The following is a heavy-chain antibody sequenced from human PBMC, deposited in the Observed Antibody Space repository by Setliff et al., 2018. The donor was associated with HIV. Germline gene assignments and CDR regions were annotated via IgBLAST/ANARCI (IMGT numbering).Heavy chain of an antibody. J-gene: IGHJ4*02. D-gene: IGHD6-13*01. CDR2: IYYDGSSQ. CDR3: AKATGLGAAGTYLDY. V-gene: IGHV3-33*06. Sequence: PGGSLRLSCAVSGFTFSHYAMHWVRQSPGKGLECVALIYYDGSSQYYADSVKGRFTISRDNSKNTLFLQMDRLRAEDTALYYCAKATGLGAAGTYLDYWGQGTLVTVSS. CDR1: GFTFSHYA.